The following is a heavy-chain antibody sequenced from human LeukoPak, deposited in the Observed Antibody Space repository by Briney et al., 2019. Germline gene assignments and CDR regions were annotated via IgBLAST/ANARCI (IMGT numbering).Heavy chain of an antibody. V-gene: IGHV1-8*03. Sequence: ASVKVSCKTSGYTFTSFDINWVRHTTGHGPEWMGWVNCDNGNTRYARKFQGRVAIARDTSTSTVYLELNNLASDDTAIYYCTRGPFLNGNAYNWFDPWGQGTLVTVSS. D-gene: IGHD1-20*01. CDR2: VNCDNGNT. J-gene: IGHJ5*02. CDR1: GYTFTSFD. CDR3: TRGPFLNGNAYNWFDP.